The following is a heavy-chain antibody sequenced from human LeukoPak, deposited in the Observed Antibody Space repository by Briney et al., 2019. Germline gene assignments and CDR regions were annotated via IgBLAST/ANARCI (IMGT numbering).Heavy chain of an antibody. CDR3: ARSIVVAGIVSDYYYYGMDV. V-gene: IGHV4-59*08. CDR2: MYYSGST. D-gene: IGHD6-19*01. J-gene: IGHJ6*02. Sequence: PSETLSLTCAVYRGSFSGYYWSWIRQPPGKGLEWIGYMYYSGSTKYNPSLKSRVTISADTSKKKFSLKLSSVTAADTAVYYCARSIVVAGIVSDYYYYGMDVWGQGTTVTVSS. CDR1: RGSFSGYY.